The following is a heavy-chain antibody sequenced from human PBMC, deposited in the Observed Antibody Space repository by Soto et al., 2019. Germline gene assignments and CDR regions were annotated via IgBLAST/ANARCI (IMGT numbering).Heavy chain of an antibody. D-gene: IGHD3-16*02. J-gene: IGHJ4*02. Sequence: QVQLQQWGAGLLKPSETLSLTCAVYGGSFSGYYWSWIRQPPGKGLEWIGEINHSGSTNYNPSLKSRVTISVETSKNQFSLKLSSVTAADTAVYYCARAQRIWGSYRRGTGVVNFDYWGQGTLVTVSS. CDR1: GGSFSGYY. CDR2: INHSGST. V-gene: IGHV4-34*01. CDR3: ARAQRIWGSYRRGTGVVNFDY.